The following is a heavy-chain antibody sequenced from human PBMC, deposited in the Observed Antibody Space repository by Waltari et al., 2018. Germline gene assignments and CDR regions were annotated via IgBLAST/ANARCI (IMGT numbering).Heavy chain of an antibody. CDR2: INHSGST. CDR3: ARGYHEPRARASSSWYGYYFDY. D-gene: IGHD6-13*01. Sequence: QVQLQQWGAGLLKPSETLSLTCAVYGGSFSGYYWSWIRQPPGKGLEWIGEINHSGSTNYNPSLKSRVTISVDTSKNQFSLKLSSVTAADTAVYYCARGYHEPRARASSSWYGYYFDYWGQGTLVTVSS. CDR1: GGSFSGYY. J-gene: IGHJ4*02. V-gene: IGHV4-34*01.